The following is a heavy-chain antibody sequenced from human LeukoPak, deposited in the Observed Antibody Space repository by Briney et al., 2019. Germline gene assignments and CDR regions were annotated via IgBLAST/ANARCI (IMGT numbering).Heavy chain of an antibody. D-gene: IGHD6-13*01. CDR1: GGSFSGYY. CDR3: ARVRGRIAAAADY. J-gene: IGHJ4*02. CDR2: INHSGST. V-gene: IGHV4-34*01. Sequence: TTSETLSLTCAVYGGSFSGYYWSWIRQPPGKGLEWIGEINHSGSTNYNPSLKSRVTISVDTSKNQFSLKLSSVTAADTAVYYCARVRGRIAAAADYWGQGTLVTVSS.